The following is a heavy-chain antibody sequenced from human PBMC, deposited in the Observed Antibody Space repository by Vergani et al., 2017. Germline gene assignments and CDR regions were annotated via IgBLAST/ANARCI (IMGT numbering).Heavy chain of an antibody. CDR2: ISYDGSKK. CDR1: GFTFSSYG. Sequence: QVQLVESGGGVVQPGRSLRLSCAASGFTFSSYGMHWVRQAPGKGLEWVAVISYDGSKKYYADSVKGRFTISRDNSKNTLDLQMNSLRTQDTAVYYCAKAGSVTSGSLQYNFYMDVWGKGTTVTVS. V-gene: IGHV3-30*18. J-gene: IGHJ6*03. D-gene: IGHD3-10*01. CDR3: AKAGSVTSGSLQYNFYMDV.